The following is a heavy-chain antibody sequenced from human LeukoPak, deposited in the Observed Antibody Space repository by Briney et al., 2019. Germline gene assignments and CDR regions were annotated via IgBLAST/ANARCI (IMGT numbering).Heavy chain of an antibody. CDR2: INRSGSPV. Sequence: GGSLRLSCTASGFTFSSYAMSWVRQAPGKGLEWIAYINRSGSPVHLADSVKGRFTISRDNGDNSLYLQMKSPRADDTGVYYCGKEQSGSYVHAFDPWGQGTVVTVSS. V-gene: IGHV3-48*03. J-gene: IGHJ5*02. CDR3: GKEQSGSYVHAFDP. D-gene: IGHD3-3*01. CDR1: GFTFSSYA.